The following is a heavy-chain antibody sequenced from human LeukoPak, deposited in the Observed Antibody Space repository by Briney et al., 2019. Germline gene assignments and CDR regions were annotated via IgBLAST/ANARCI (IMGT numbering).Heavy chain of an antibody. CDR3: ARICSTTDCLISA. V-gene: IGHV3-74*01. Sequence: HPGGSLRLSCAASGFTFSRYWMHWVRQAPGKGLVWVSRINSDGSYTSYADFVKGRFTISRDNAKNTVYLQMSSLRAEDTAVYYCARICSTTDCLISAWGQGTLVTVSS. CDR1: GFTFSRYW. D-gene: IGHD2-2*01. CDR2: INSDGSYT. J-gene: IGHJ4*02.